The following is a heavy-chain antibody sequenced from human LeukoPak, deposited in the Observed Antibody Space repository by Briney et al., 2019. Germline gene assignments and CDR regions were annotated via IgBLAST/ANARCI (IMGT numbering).Heavy chain of an antibody. CDR3: ARDGRVGVLFHCDY. J-gene: IGHJ4*02. CDR1: GYTFTTYG. CDR2: ISAYNGDT. D-gene: IGHD1-26*01. V-gene: IGHV1-18*01. Sequence: ASVKVSCKASGYTFTTYGISWVRQAPGQGLEWMGWISAYNGDTNYAQKLQGRVTMTTDTAMRTAYMELRSLTSDDTAVYYCARDGRVGVLFHCDYWGQGTLVTVSA.